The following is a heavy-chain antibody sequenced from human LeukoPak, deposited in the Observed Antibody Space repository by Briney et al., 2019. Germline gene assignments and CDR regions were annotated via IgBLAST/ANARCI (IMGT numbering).Heavy chain of an antibody. Sequence: GRSLRLSCAASGFTFDDYAMHWVRQAPGKGLEWVSGISWNSGSIGYADSVKGRFTISRDNAKNSLYLQMNSLRAEDTALYYCAKDGHSSSWYGPFDYWGQGTLATVSS. CDR1: GFTFDDYA. D-gene: IGHD6-13*01. J-gene: IGHJ4*02. V-gene: IGHV3-9*01. CDR2: ISWNSGSI. CDR3: AKDGHSSSWYGPFDY.